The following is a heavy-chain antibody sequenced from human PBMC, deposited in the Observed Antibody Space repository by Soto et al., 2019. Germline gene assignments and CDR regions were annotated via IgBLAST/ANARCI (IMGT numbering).Heavy chain of an antibody. CDR1: GGSISVYY. CDR3: ARGVGSRPPRY. D-gene: IGHD6-6*01. V-gene: IGHV4-59*01. Sequence: SETLSLTCTISGGSISVYYWSWVRQPPGHELEWIGYIYASGSPYYNPSLRSRVTISADTSKNQISLKLTSPTAADPAVYYCARGVGSRPPRYWGRGTLVTVSS. J-gene: IGHJ4*02. CDR2: IYASGSP.